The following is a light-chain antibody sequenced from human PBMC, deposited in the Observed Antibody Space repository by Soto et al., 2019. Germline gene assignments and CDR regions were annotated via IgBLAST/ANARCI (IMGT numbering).Light chain of an antibody. CDR1: NIGSKS. CDR3: QVWDRGSSDHVL. V-gene: IGLV3-21*02. CDR2: DDG. Sequence: SHELTQPPSVSVAPGQTARITCGGNNIGSKSVHWYQQKPGQAPVLVVYDDGDRPSGIPERFSGSNSGNTATLTISRVEAGDEADYYCQVWDRGSSDHVLFGGGTKLTVL. J-gene: IGLJ2*01.